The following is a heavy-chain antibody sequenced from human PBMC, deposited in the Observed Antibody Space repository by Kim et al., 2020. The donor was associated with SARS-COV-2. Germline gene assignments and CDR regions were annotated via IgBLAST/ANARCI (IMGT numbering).Heavy chain of an antibody. CDR3: ARRVKSSSPSCYYFDY. V-gene: IGHV4-31*03. CDR1: GGSISSTGYY. CDR2: ISYSGST. D-gene: IGHD6-13*01. J-gene: IGHJ4*02. Sequence: SETLSLTCSVSGGSISSTGYYWNWIRQHPGKGLEWIGYISYSGSTHYNPSLESRVTISLDTSKNEFSLKLNSATAADTAMYYCARRVKSSSPSCYYFDYWGQGTLVTVSS.